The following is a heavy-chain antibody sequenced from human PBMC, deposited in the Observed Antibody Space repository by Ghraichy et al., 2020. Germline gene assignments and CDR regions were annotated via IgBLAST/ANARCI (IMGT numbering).Heavy chain of an antibody. V-gene: IGHV3-74*01. Sequence: LSLTCAASGFTFSGYWMHWVRQAPGKGLMWVSRINSDGSSATYADSVEGRFTVSRDNAKNTPYLQMNSLRAEDTAVYYCARELLYCSVSTYYSDSWRWFDPWGQGTLVTVSS. CDR1: GFTFSGYW. D-gene: IGHD2-15*01. CDR2: INSDGSSA. J-gene: IGHJ5*02. CDR3: ARELLYCSVSTYYSDSWRWFDP.